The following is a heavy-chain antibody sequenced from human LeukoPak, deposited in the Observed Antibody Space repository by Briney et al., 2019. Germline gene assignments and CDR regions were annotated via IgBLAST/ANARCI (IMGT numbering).Heavy chain of an antibody. Sequence: QPGRSLRLSCAASGFTFEDYAMHWVRQAPGKGLEWVSGITWNSDNIEYADSVKGRFTISRDNAKNSLYLQMNSLRAEDMALYYCAKGGGGRLIYYYYMDVWGKGTTVTVSS. CDR1: GFTFEDYA. V-gene: IGHV3-9*03. J-gene: IGHJ6*03. CDR2: ITWNSDNI. D-gene: IGHD3-16*01. CDR3: AKGGGGRLIYYYYMDV.